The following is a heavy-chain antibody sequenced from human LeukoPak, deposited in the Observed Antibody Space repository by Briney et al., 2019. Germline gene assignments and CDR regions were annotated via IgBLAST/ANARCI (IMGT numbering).Heavy chain of an antibody. V-gene: IGHV3-48*01. CDR1: GFTFSTYS. CDR2: ISYSSSAI. CDR3: ARDSYGSSGYYYVSDY. D-gene: IGHD3-22*01. Sequence: GGSLRLSCAASGFTFSTYSMNWVRQAPGKGLEWVSYISYSSSAIYYADSVKGRFTISRDNAKNSLSLQMNSLRGEDTAVYYCARDSYGSSGYYYVSDYWGQGTLVTVSS. J-gene: IGHJ4*02.